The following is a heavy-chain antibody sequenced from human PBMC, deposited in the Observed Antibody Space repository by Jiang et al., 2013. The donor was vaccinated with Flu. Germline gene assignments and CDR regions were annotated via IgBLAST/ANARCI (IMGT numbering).Heavy chain of an antibody. CDR2: TYYRSKWYY. V-gene: IGHV6-1*01. D-gene: IGHD2-21*02. CDR1: GDSVSSYSAT. CDR3: AREVGIVVVTFISWYFDL. Sequence: QTLSLTCAISGDSVSSYSATWNWIRQSPSRGLEWLGRTYYRSKWYYDYAVSAKSRITINPDTSKNQFSLQLNSLTPDDTAVYYCAREVGIVVVTFISWYFDLWGRGTLVTVSS. J-gene: IGHJ2*01.